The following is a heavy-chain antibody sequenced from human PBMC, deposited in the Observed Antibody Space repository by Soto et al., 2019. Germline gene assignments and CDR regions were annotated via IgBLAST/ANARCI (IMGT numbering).Heavy chain of an antibody. D-gene: IGHD1-1*01. CDR3: ARDLGWNHGHYYYGMDV. CDR2: ISYDGSNK. Sequence: GGSLRLSCAASGFTFSSYAMHWVRQAPGKGLERVAVISYDGSNKYYADSVKGRFTISRDNSKNTLDLQMNSLRAEDTAVYYCARDLGWNHGHYYYGMDVWGQGTTVTVSS. V-gene: IGHV3-30-3*01. J-gene: IGHJ6*02. CDR1: GFTFSSYA.